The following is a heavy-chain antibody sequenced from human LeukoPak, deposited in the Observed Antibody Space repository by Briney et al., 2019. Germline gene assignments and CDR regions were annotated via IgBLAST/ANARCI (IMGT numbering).Heavy chain of an antibody. CDR2: ISSSSSTT. V-gene: IGHV3-48*02. J-gene: IGHJ4*02. CDR3: ATRSGWSYYFDY. D-gene: IGHD6-19*01. Sequence: GGPLRLSCAASGFTFSSYAMNWVRQAPGKGREWISYISSSSSTTYYADSVKGRFTISRHILKNSLYLQMKRARDGHTDLDYCATRSGWSYYFDYWGQGTLVTVSS. CDR1: GFTFSSYA.